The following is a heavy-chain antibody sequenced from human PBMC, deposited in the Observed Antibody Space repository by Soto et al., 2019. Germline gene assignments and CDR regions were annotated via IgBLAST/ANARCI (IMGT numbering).Heavy chain of an antibody. Sequence: PGGSLRLSCATSGFTFTTYSMNWVRQAPGKGLEWVSSISGTGGQTYHADSVKGRFTISRDNSKETLSLQMDSLRAEDTATYFCVKDQSPRAGGGSVGDYWGPGPLVTVSS. V-gene: IGHV3-23*01. CDR3: VKDQSPRAGGGSVGDY. CDR1: GFTFTTYS. D-gene: IGHD6-13*01. J-gene: IGHJ4*02. CDR2: ISGTGGQT.